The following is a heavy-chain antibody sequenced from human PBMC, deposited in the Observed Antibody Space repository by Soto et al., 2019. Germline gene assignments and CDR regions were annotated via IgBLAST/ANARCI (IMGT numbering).Heavy chain of an antibody. CDR1: GFAFEDYA. V-gene: IGHV3-49*03. Sequence: PGGSLRLSCTTSGFAFEDYAMSWFRQAPGKGLEWVGFIRSKTYGGTTDYAASVKGRFTISRDDSKSIAYLQMNSLKTEDTAVYYCTRDQDFSNYDWSDPWGQGTLVTVSS. J-gene: IGHJ5*02. D-gene: IGHD4-4*01. CDR2: IRSKTYGGTT. CDR3: TRDQDFSNYDWSDP.